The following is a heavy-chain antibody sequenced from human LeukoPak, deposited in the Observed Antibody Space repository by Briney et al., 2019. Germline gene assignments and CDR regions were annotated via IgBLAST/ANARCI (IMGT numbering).Heavy chain of an antibody. D-gene: IGHD6-13*01. J-gene: IGHJ4*02. CDR3: ARSPSSSWYYGTYDY. V-gene: IGHV4-34*01. CDR2: INHSGST. Sequence: GSLRLSCAASGFTFSNAWMSWIRQPPGKGLEWIGEINHSGSTNYNPSLKSRVTISVDTSKNQFSLKLSSVTAADTAVYYCARSPSSSWYYGTYDYWGQGTLVTVSS. CDR1: GFTFSNAW.